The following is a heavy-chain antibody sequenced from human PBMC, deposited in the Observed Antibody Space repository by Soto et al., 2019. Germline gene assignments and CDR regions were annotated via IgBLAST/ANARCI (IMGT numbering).Heavy chain of an antibody. D-gene: IGHD4-4*01. V-gene: IGHV3-23*01. CDR3: SKDDYTKYPPGMDV. J-gene: IGHJ6*02. Sequence: PGGSLRLSCAASGFTFSSYAMSWVRQAPGRLEWVSGISAAGFTTYYADSLKGRFTISRDNSKNTLYLQMNSLTAEDTAVYYCSKDDYTKYPPGMDVWGQGTTVTVSS. CDR1: GFTFSSYA. CDR2: ISAAGFTT.